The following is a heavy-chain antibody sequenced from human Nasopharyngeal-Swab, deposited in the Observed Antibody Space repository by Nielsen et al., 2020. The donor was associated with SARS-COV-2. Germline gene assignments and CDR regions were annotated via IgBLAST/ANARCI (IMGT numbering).Heavy chain of an antibody. J-gene: IGHJ4*02. CDR2: IDWDDDK. V-gene: IGHV2-70*01. CDR1: GFSLRTSGMC. CDR3: ARTTYYYDSSGYSHYFDY. Sequence: SGPTLVKPPQTLTLTCTFSGFSLRTSGMCVSWIRQPPGKALEWLALIDWDDDKYYSTSLKTRLTISKDTSKNQVVLTMTNMDPVDTATYYCARTTYYYDSSGYSHYFDYWGQGTLVTVFS. D-gene: IGHD3-22*01.